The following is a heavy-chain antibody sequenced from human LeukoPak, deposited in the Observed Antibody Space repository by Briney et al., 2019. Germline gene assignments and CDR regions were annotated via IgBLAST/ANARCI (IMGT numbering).Heavy chain of an antibody. CDR2: INAGNGNT. V-gene: IGHV1-3*03. Sequence: GGSLRLSCAASGFTFSSYWMSWVRQAPGQRLEWMGWINAGNGNTKYSQEFQGRVTITRDTSASTAYMELSSLRSEDMAVYYCAREQWPYAFDIWGQGTMVTVSS. CDR1: GFTFSSYW. J-gene: IGHJ3*02. D-gene: IGHD6-19*01. CDR3: AREQWPYAFDI.